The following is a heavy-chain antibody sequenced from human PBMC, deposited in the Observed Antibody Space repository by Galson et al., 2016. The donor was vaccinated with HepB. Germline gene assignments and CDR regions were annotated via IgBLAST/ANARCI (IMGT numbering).Heavy chain of an antibody. Sequence: SLRLSCAASGFTFSNFGMHWVRQAPGKGLDWVAFIRYDGSDVYYADSVKGRFTISRDNSKNTLDLQMDSLKIDDTAVYYCAKGWSGPDSWGQGTLVTVSS. CDR3: AKGWSGPDS. CDR2: IRYDGSDV. CDR1: GFTFSNFG. V-gene: IGHV3-30*02. D-gene: IGHD3-3*01. J-gene: IGHJ4*02.